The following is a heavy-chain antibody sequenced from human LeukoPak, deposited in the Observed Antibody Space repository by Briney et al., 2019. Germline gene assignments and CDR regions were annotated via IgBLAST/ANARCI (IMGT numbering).Heavy chain of an antibody. CDR2: LYHSGST. J-gene: IGHJ4*02. CDR1: GYSFSSGYY. CDR3: ASKGDYYDGSGYFLFDY. V-gene: IGHV4-38-2*01. D-gene: IGHD3-22*01. Sequence: SETLSLTCGVSGYSFSSGYYWAWIRQPPGKGLEWIGSLYHSGSTYYNPSLKSRVTISVDTSKNQFSLKLNSVTAADTAVYYCASKGDYYDGSGYFLFDYWGQGTLVTVSS.